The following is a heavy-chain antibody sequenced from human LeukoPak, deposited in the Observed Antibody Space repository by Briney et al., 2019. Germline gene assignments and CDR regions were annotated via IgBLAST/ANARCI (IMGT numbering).Heavy chain of an antibody. V-gene: IGHV1-2*02. D-gene: IGHD6-13*01. CDR2: INPNSGGT. J-gene: IGHJ4*02. CDR1: GYTFTGYY. Sequence: ASVKVSCKASGYTFTGYYMHWVRQAPGQGLEWMGWINPNSGGTNYAQKFQGRVTMTRDTSISTAYMELSRLRSDDTAVYYCARDSSSSRPNFDYWGQGILVTVSS. CDR3: ARDSSSSRPNFDY.